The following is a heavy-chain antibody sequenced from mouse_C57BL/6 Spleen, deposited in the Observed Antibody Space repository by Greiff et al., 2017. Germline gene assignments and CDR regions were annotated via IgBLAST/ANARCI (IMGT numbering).Heavy chain of an antibody. Sequence: VQLQQSGAELARPGASVKLSCKASGYTFTSYGISWVKQRTGQGLEWIGGIYPRSGNTYYNEKFKGKATLTADKSSSTAYMELRSMTSEYSAVYFCARSERWLRYFDYWGQGTTLTVSS. D-gene: IGHD2-2*01. J-gene: IGHJ2*01. CDR1: GYTFTSYG. V-gene: IGHV1-81*01. CDR2: IYPRSGNT. CDR3: ARSERWLRYFDY.